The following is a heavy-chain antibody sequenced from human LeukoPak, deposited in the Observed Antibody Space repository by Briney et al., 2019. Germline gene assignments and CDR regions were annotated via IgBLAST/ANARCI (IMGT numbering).Heavy chain of an antibody. CDR1: GGSFSGYY. Sequence: SETLSLTCAVYGGSFSGYYWSWIRQPPGKGLEWIGEINHSGSTNYNPSLKSRGTISVDTSKNQFSLKLSSVTAADTAVYYCARGRRSSPYGSGRNYYYYYGMDVWGQGTTVTVSS. D-gene: IGHD3-10*01. V-gene: IGHV4-34*01. CDR3: ARGRRSSPYGSGRNYYYYYGMDV. CDR2: INHSGST. J-gene: IGHJ6*02.